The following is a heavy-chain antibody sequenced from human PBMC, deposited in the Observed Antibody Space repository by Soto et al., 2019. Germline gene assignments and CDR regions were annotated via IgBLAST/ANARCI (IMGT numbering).Heavy chain of an antibody. Sequence: QVQLQEPGPGLVKPSGTLSLTCTVSGGSMTSSNWWNWVRQSPGKGLEWIGEAHHSGRTNYNPSLKGRVTISVDKSKNHFSLKLSSVTAADTAVYYCARSDATGLDYWGQGTLVTVSS. V-gene: IGHV4-4*02. J-gene: IGHJ4*02. D-gene: IGHD4-17*01. CDR3: ARSDATGLDY. CDR2: AHHSGRT. CDR1: GGSMTSSNW.